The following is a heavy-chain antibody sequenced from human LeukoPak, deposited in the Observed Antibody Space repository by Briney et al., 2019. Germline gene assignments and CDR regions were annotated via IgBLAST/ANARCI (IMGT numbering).Heavy chain of an antibody. CDR2: INHSGST. J-gene: IGHJ4*02. CDR3: ARVGYGGYGVLDY. Sequence: NPSETLSLTCAVYGGSFSGYYWSWIRQPPEKGLEWIGEINHSGSTNYNPSLKSRVTISVDTSKKQFSLKLSSVTAADTAVYYCARVGYGGYGVLDYWGQGTLVTISS. V-gene: IGHV4-34*01. D-gene: IGHD5-12*01. CDR1: GGSFSGYY.